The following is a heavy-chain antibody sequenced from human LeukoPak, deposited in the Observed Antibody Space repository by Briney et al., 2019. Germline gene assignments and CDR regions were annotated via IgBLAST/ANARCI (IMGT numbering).Heavy chain of an antibody. CDR2: FSGSGGTT. Sequence: GGSLRLSCAVSGFTFSSYAMSWVRQAPGKGLEWVSAFSGSGGTTYYADSVKGRFTISRDNSKNTLFLQMNSLRAEDTAVYYCARSGLSRFDYWGQGTLVTVSS. J-gene: IGHJ4*02. D-gene: IGHD4/OR15-4a*01. CDR1: GFTFSSYA. V-gene: IGHV3-23*01. CDR3: ARSGLSRFDY.